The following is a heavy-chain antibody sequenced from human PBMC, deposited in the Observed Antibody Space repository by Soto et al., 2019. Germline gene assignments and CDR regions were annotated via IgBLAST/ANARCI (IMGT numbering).Heavy chain of an antibody. V-gene: IGHV1-3*04. J-gene: IGHJ4*02. CDR1: GYSFTSYP. CDR2: INTGNGDI. Sequence: QVQLVQSGAEEKKPGASVRISCKTSGYSFTSYPMHWVRQAPVQSLEWMGWINTGNGDIKYSQKFQDRVTIIGDTTASTAYMELTRLTYEDTAVYYCASGGWLEVVAYWGQGTLVSVYS. D-gene: IGHD2-15*01. CDR3: ASGGWLEVVAY.